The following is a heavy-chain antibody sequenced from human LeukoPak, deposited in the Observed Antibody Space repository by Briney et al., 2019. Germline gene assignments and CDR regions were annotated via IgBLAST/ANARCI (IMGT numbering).Heavy chain of an antibody. D-gene: IGHD3-3*01. CDR2: ISGGGDST. CDR1: GFTFSDYA. Sequence: GGSLRLSCAASGFTFSDYAMNWVRQAPGKGLEWVSVISGGGDSTSYADSVKGRFIISRDNSTNTLYLQMNSLRAEDTAVYYCARDFSLFWIDYWGQGTQVTVSS. J-gene: IGHJ4*02. V-gene: IGHV3-23*01. CDR3: ARDFSLFWIDY.